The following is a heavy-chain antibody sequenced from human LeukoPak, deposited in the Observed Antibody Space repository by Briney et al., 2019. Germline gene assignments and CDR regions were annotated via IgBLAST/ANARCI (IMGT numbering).Heavy chain of an antibody. Sequence: SETLSLTCSVSGGSISSGGYYWSWIRQPPGKGLEWIGYIYHSGNVYVSASTLYNPSLKTRVSISVDLSKNQFFLDLRSLTAADTAVYYCARDLYSDVNHFDYWGQGTLVTVYS. CDR1: GGSISSGGYY. J-gene: IGHJ4*02. CDR3: ARDLYSDVNHFDY. V-gene: IGHV4-30-2*01. CDR2: IYHSGNV. D-gene: IGHD4-17*01.